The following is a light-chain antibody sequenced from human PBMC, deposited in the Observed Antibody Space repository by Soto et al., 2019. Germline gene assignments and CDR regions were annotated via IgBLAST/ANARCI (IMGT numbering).Light chain of an antibody. CDR2: EAS. CDR3: QQRANWPIT. V-gene: IGKV3-11*01. Sequence: EIVLTQSPATLSLSPGERATLSCRASQSISSYLAWYQQKPGQAPRLLIYEASNRATDIPARFSGSGSGTDFTLTLSSLEPEDFAVYYCQQRANWPITFGQGTRLEI. J-gene: IGKJ5*01. CDR1: QSISSY.